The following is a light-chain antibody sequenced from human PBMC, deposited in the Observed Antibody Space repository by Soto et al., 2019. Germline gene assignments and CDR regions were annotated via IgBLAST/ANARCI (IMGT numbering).Light chain of an antibody. CDR3: QTWSTDLRV. Sequence: QPVLTQPPSASASLGASVKLTCTLSSWHNSYAIAWHQQQPEKGPRYLMKLNSDGSHSKGDGIPDRFSGSSSGAERYLTISGIQSEDEADYYCQTWSTDLRVFGGGTKLTVL. CDR1: SWHNSYA. CDR2: LNSDGSH. V-gene: IGLV4-69*01. J-gene: IGLJ3*02.